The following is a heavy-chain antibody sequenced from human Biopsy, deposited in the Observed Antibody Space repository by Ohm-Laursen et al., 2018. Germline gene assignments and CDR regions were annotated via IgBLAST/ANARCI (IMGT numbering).Heavy chain of an antibody. CDR2: ISRSTSHI. D-gene: IGHD1-14*01. J-gene: IGHJ5*02. Sequence: SLRLSCTAPGFSLTNYTINWVRQAPGKGLEWVSSISRSTSHILYAETLKGRFTSSRDNAKNSVYLQINGLRVEDTAVYYCARGRSHLLPDHDWFDPWGRGTLVTVSS. CDR3: ARGRSHLLPDHDWFDP. V-gene: IGHV3-21*06. CDR1: GFSLTNYT.